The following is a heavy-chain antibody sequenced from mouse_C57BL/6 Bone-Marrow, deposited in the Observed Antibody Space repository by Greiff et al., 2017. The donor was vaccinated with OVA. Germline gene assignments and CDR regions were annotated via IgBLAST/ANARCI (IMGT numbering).Heavy chain of an antibody. Sequence: QVQLKESGAELARPGASVKLSCKASGYTLTSYGISWVKQRTGQGLEWIGEIYPRSGNTYYNEKFKGKATLTADKSSSTAYMELRSLTSEDSAVYYCAIEVVAYWYFDVWGTGTTVTVSS. J-gene: IGHJ1*03. CDR1: GYTLTSYG. CDR2: IYPRSGNT. D-gene: IGHD1-1*01. CDR3: AIEVVAYWYFDV. V-gene: IGHV1-81*01.